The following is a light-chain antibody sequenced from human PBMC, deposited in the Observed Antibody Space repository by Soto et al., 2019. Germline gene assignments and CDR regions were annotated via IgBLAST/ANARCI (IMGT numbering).Light chain of an antibody. V-gene: IGLV8-61*01. Sequence: QAVVTQEPSFSVSPGGTVTLTCGLSSGSVSTNYYPSWYQQTPGQAPRTLIYSTNNRSSGVPDRFSGSILGNKAALTITGAQADDESDYYCVLYMGRGIWVFGGGTKLTVL. J-gene: IGLJ3*02. CDR3: VLYMGRGIWV. CDR2: STN. CDR1: SGSVSTNYY.